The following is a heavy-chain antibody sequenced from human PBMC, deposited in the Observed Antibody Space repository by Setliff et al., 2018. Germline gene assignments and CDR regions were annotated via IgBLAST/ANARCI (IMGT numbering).Heavy chain of an antibody. CDR2: VFVSGST. J-gene: IGHJ5*02. V-gene: IGHV4-4*07. D-gene: IGHD6-19*01. Sequence: SETLSLTCTVSGGSISTYYWSWIRRPAGKGLEWIGRVFVSGSTNYNPSLKSRVTMSVDTSKNQFSLKLTSVTAADTAMYYCARDTSSDWAAGFDPWSQGILVTV. CDR1: GGSISTYY. CDR3: ARDTSSDWAAGFDP.